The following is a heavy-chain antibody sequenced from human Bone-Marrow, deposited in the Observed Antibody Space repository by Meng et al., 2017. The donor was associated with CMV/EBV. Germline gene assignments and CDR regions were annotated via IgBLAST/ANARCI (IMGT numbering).Heavy chain of an antibody. CDR1: GGSISSGDYY. CDR3: ASTTVTTLSFNY. J-gene: IGHJ4*02. V-gene: IGHV4-30-4*01. CDR2: IYYSGST. Sequence: TVSGGSISSGDYYWSWIRQPPGKGLEWVGYIYYSGSTYYNPSLKSRVTLSVDTSKNQFSLKLSSVTAADTAVYYCASTTVTTLSFNYWGQGTPVTVSS. D-gene: IGHD4-17*01.